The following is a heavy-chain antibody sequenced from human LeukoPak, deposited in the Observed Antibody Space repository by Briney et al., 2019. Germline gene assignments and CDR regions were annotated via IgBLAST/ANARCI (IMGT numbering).Heavy chain of an antibody. V-gene: IGHV3-30*14. D-gene: IGHD3-22*01. CDR3: ARGGSYYDSSGYYF. Sequence: GGSLRLSCLDSGCNLESHVMDWVRQAPGKGLEWVAVISYDGSNKYYADSVKGRFTISRDNSKNTLYLQMNSLRAEDTAVYYCARGGSYYDSSGYYFGGQGTLVTVSS. CDR1: GCNLESHV. J-gene: IGHJ4*02. CDR2: ISYDGSNK.